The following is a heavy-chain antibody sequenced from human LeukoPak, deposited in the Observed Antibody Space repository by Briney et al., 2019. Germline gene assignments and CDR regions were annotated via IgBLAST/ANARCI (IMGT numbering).Heavy chain of an antibody. CDR2: VSGTSSII. Sequence: GGSLRLSYGASGFTFSSYIVNWVRQAPPRGGEGVSYVSGTSSIIYYADSVKGRFTISRDNAKNSLYLEIKSLRDEDTAGYYFARGTVVCDRTFDSWEQGTMVTVS. J-gene: IGHJ3*02. V-gene: IGHV3-48*02. CDR3: ARGTVVCDRTFDS. D-gene: IGHD1-14*01. CDR1: GFTFSSYI.